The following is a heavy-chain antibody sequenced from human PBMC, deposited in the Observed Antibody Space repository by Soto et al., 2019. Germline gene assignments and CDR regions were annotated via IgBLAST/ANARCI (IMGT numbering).Heavy chain of an antibody. V-gene: IGHV3-33*01. CDR3: ARDWLTYYFHC. CDR2: IWHDESNI. D-gene: IGHD6-19*01. J-gene: IGHJ4*02. CDR1: GFTFRSWG. Sequence: QVQLVESGGGVVQPGRSLRLSCAVSGFTFRSWGMHWVRQAPGKGLEWVADIWHDESNIYYADSVKGRFTNSRDIPKNTLYLQMNSQRAEDTAVYYCARDWLTYYFHCWGQGTPVTVAS.